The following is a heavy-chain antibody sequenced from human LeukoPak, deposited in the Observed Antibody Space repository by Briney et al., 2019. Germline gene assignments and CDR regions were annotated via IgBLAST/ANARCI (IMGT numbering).Heavy chain of an antibody. D-gene: IGHD1-14*01. V-gene: IGHV4-59*01. Sequence: PSETLSLTCTVSGGSISSYYWSWIRQPPGKGLEWIGYIYYSGNTDYNPSLRSRVTISLDTSKSQFSLKLSAVTAADTAIYYCASGDPGGPNDYWGQGTLVTVSS. CDR3: ASGDPGGPNDY. CDR2: IYYSGNT. CDR1: GGSISSYY. J-gene: IGHJ4*02.